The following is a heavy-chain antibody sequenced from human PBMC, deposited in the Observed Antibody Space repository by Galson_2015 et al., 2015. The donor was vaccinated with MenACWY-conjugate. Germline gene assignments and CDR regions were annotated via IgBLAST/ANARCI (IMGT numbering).Heavy chain of an antibody. V-gene: IGHV3-7*03. D-gene: IGHD3-16*01. CDR2: IDYDAGGK. J-gene: IGHJ4*02. Sequence: SLTHSCAASGFTFRNYCKSWVHQPPGNVLKWVANIDYDAGGKYHVDSVKGRFTILRDDAKNSVYLQMNGLRAEDAAVYYRTNFGDYVTDSWGQGTLVSVSS. CDR1: GFTFRNYC. CDR3: TNFGDYVTDS.